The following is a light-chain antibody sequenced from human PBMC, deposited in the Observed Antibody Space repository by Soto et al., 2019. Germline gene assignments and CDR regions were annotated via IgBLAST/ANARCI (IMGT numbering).Light chain of an antibody. CDR1: QGISNY. V-gene: IGKV1-16*02. CDR2: AAS. CDR3: QQYNSYPIT. J-gene: IGKJ5*01. Sequence: DIQMTQSRSSLSASVGDRVTITSRASQGISNYLAWFPQKPGKAPKSLSYAASSLQSGVPSKFSGSGSGTDFTLTISSLKPEDFATYYCQQYNSYPITFGQGTRLEIK.